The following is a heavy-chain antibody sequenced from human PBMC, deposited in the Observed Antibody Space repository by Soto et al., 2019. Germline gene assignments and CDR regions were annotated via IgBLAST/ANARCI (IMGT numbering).Heavy chain of an antibody. CDR1: GFSFSTSD. CDR3: TRGPTRGAFDI. Sequence: ESGGGVVPPGRSLRLSCVASGFSFSTSDMHWVRRAPGKGLEWVAHITIDGSRKYYADSVKGRFTVSRENSKNTVYLQINSLTADETALYYCTRGPTRGAFDIGSQWTMVTVSS. J-gene: IGHJ3*02. V-gene: IGHV3-30*03. CDR2: ITIDGSRK.